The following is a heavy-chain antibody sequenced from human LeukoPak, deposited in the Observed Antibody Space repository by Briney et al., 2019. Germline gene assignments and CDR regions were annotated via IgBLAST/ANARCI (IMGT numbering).Heavy chain of an antibody. Sequence: ATVKVSCKASGYTFTGYYMHWVRQAPGQGLEWMGRINPNSGGTNYAQKFQGRVTMTRDTSISTAYMELSRLRSDDTAVYYCARGGVVAANIDYWGQGTLVTVSS. D-gene: IGHD2-15*01. CDR2: INPNSGGT. CDR1: GYTFTGYY. J-gene: IGHJ4*02. V-gene: IGHV1-2*06. CDR3: ARGGVVAANIDY.